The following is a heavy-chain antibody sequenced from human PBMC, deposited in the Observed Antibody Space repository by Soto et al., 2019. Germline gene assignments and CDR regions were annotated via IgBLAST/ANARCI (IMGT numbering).Heavy chain of an antibody. Sequence: EVQLVESGGGLVQPGGSLRLSCAASGFTVSSNYMSWVRQAPGKGLEWVSVIYSGGSTYYADSVKGRFTISRHNSKNTLSLKINSLRDEDTAVYYCASKYSSSWYGMDVWGQGTTVTVSS. CDR2: IYSGGST. CDR1: GFTVSSNY. V-gene: IGHV3-53*04. CDR3: ASKYSSSWYGMDV. J-gene: IGHJ6*02. D-gene: IGHD6-13*01.